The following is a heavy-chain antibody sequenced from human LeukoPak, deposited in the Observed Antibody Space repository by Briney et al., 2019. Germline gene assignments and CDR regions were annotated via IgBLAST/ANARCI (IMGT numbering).Heavy chain of an antibody. CDR3: AREGDTVVTDAFDI. J-gene: IGHJ3*02. Sequence: GGSLRLSCAASGFTFSSYAMHWVRQAPGKGLEWVAVISYDGSNKYYADSVKGRFTISRDNSKNTLYLQMNSLRAEDTAVYYCAREGDTVVTDAFDIWGQGTMVTVSS. CDR1: GFTFSSYA. D-gene: IGHD4-23*01. CDR2: ISYDGSNK. V-gene: IGHV3-30-3*01.